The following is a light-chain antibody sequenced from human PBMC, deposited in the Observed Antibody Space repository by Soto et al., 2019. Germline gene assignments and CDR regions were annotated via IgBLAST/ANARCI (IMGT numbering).Light chain of an antibody. CDR2: KAS. CDR3: QHYNSYSAA. J-gene: IGKJ1*01. Sequence: DIQMTQSPSTLSGSVGDRVTITCRASQTISSWLAWYKQKPGKAPKLLVDKASTLKSGVPSRFIGSGSGTEFTLTISSLQPDDFATYYCQHYNSYSAAFGQGTKVELK. V-gene: IGKV1-5*03. CDR1: QTISSW.